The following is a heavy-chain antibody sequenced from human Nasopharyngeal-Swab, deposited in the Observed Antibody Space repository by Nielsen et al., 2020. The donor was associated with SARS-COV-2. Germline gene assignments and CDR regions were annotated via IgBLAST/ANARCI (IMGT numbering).Heavy chain of an antibody. J-gene: IGHJ5*02. Sequence: GESLKISCAASGFTFSSYAMHWVRQAPGKGLEWVAVISYDGSNKYYADSVKGRFTISRDNSKNTLYLQMSSLRVEDTGVYYCARDPGYHGLGPIDLWGQGTPVTVSS. CDR3: ARDPGYHGLGPIDL. CDR1: GFTFSSYA. CDR2: ISYDGSNK. D-gene: IGHD3-10*01. V-gene: IGHV3-30-3*01.